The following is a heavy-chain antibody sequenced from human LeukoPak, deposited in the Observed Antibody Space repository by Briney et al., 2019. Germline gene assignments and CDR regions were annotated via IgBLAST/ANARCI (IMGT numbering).Heavy chain of an antibody. J-gene: IGHJ4*02. D-gene: IGHD1-26*01. CDR2: ISGSGGVT. CDR3: AVREGASYSGRFDY. CDR1: GFTFSNYA. V-gene: IGHV3-23*01. Sequence: GGSLRLSCAASGFTFSNYAMNWVRQAPGKGLEWVPLISGSGGVTFYADSMRGRFTISRDNTKNTLYLQMNSLRAEDTAVYFCAVREGASYSGRFDYWGQGTLVTVSS.